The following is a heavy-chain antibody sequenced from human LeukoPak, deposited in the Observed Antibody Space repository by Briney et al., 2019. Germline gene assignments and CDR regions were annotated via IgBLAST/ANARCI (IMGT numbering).Heavy chain of an antibody. V-gene: IGHV3-15*01. D-gene: IGHD3-22*01. CDR2: IKSKTDGGTT. CDR3: TTPYYYDSTAFDY. Sequence: GGSLRLSCAASGFTFSNAWMSWVRQAPGKGLEWVGRIKSKTDGGTTDYAAPVKGRFTISRDDSKNTLYLQMNSLETEDTAVYYCTTPYYYDSTAFDYWGQGTLVTVSS. CDR1: GFTFSNAW. J-gene: IGHJ4*02.